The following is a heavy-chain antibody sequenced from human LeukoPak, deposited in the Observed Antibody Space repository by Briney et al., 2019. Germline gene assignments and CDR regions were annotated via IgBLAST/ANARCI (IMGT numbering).Heavy chain of an antibody. CDR2: ISYDGSNK. Sequence: GGSLRLSCAASGFTFSSYAMHCVCEAPGEGLEWVAVISYDGSNKYYADSVKGRFTISRDNSKNTLYLQMNSLRAEDTAVYYCARGSNYYDSSYFDYWGQGTLVTVSS. V-gene: IGHV3-30-3*01. CDR1: GFTFSSYA. D-gene: IGHD3-22*01. J-gene: IGHJ4*02. CDR3: ARGSNYYDSSYFDY.